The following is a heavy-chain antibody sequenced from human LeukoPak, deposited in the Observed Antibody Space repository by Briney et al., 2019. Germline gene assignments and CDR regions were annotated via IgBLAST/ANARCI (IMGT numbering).Heavy chain of an antibody. CDR3: AIRSDSGSDDGEDYFDY. J-gene: IGHJ4*02. V-gene: IGHV4-39*01. CDR2: MYYDGST. CDR1: GCSIYSTNFH. Sequence: PSETLSLACTVSGCSIYSTNFHWGWIRQPPGQGLEWIGSMYYDGSTYHNPSLKRRVTISVDTSYNQYSTKLTYVTAAGTAVYCFAIRSDSGSDDGEDYFDYWGQGTLVTVSS. D-gene: IGHD1-26*01.